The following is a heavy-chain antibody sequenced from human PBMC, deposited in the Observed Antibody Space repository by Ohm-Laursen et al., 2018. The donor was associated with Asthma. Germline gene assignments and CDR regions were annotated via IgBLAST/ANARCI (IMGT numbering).Heavy chain of an antibody. CDR3: ARVVPGVAIDY. Sequence: SLRLSCTASGFTFSSSYMVWVRQVPGKGLECISYITPSSSPIHYSDSVKGRFTISRENAKNSLYLQMNSPRAEDTAVYYCARVVPGVAIDYWGQGTLVTVSS. CDR2: ITPSSSPI. D-gene: IGHD3-10*02. V-gene: IGHV3-48*01. CDR1: GFTFSSSY. J-gene: IGHJ4*02.